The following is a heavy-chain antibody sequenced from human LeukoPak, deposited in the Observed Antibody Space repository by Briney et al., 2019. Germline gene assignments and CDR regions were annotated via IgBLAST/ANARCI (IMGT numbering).Heavy chain of an antibody. Sequence: GRSLRLSCAASGFTFSSYAMHWVRQAPGKGLEWVAVISYDGSNKYYADSVKGRFTISRDNSKNTLYLQMNSLRAEDTAVYYCARDLNIAARPREPVDYWGQGTLVTVSS. D-gene: IGHD6-6*01. CDR1: GFTFSSYA. CDR2: ISYDGSNK. CDR3: ARDLNIAARPREPVDY. V-gene: IGHV3-30-3*01. J-gene: IGHJ4*02.